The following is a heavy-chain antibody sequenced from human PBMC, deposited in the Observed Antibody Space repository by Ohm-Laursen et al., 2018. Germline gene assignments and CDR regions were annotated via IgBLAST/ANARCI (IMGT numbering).Heavy chain of an antibody. Sequence: GTLSLTCTVSGGSISSYYWNWIRQPPGKGLEWIGEINHSRSTKYNSSFKSRVTISVDTSKNQFSLKLSSVTAADTAVYYCARGFSGWWGRIDCWGQGILVTVSS. D-gene: IGHD6-19*01. CDR3: ARGFSGWWGRIDC. CDR1: GGSISSYY. V-gene: IGHV4-34*01. J-gene: IGHJ4*02. CDR2: INHSRST.